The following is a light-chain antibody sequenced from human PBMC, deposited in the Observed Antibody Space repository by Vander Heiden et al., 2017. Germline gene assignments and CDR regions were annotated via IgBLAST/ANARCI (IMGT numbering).Light chain of an antibody. CDR1: QSVSSN. CDR3: QQYNNWPSYT. Sequence: EIVMTQSPATLYVSEGERATVPRRASQSVSSNLAWYQQKPGQAPRLLIYGASTRATGIPARFSGSGSGTEFTLTISSLQSEDFAVYYCQQYNNWPSYTFGQGTKLEIK. CDR2: GAS. V-gene: IGKV3-15*01. J-gene: IGKJ2*01.